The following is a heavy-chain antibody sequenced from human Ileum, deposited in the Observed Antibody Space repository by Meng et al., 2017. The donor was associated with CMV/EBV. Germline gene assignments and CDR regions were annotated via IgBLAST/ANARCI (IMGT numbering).Heavy chain of an antibody. Sequence: GGSLRLSCTASGFSVGVEHMNLVRQAPGKGLEWVSVICSGETTHYADSVKGRFIISRDNSRNAVYLQMDSVRAEDTAVYYCVVGHDSRKVAYWGRGTLVTVSS. CDR3: VVGHDSRKVAY. J-gene: IGHJ4*02. CDR1: GFSVGVEH. D-gene: IGHD2-15*01. CDR2: ICSGETT. V-gene: IGHV3-53*01.